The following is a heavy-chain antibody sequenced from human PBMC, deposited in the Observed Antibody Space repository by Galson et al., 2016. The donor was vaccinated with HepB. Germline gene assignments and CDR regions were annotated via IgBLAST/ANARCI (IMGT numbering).Heavy chain of an antibody. J-gene: IGHJ4*02. CDR1: GFSFSTYW. D-gene: IGHD5-18*01. Sequence: SGAEVKKPGESLRLSCAASGFSFSTYWMTWVRQAPGKGLEWVANINEDENKKNYVDSVKGRFTISRDNAKKSLFLEMNSLRAEDTGVYYCATWRGYGYGIDYWGQGTLVTVSS. V-gene: IGHV3-7*02. CDR3: ATWRGYGYGIDY. CDR2: INEDENKK.